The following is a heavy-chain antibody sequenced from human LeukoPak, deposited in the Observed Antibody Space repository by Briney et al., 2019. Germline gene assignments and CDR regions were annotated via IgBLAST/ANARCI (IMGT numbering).Heavy chain of an antibody. J-gene: IGHJ4*02. Sequence: PGGSLRLSCAASGFTFSSYAMHWVRQAPGKGLEWVAVISYDGSNKYYADSVKGRFTISRDNSKNTLYLQMNSLRAEDTAVYYCARSAVVTDYWGQGTLVTVSS. V-gene: IGHV3-30-3*01. CDR1: GFTFSSYA. CDR2: ISYDGSNK. CDR3: ARSAVVTDY. D-gene: IGHD2-21*02.